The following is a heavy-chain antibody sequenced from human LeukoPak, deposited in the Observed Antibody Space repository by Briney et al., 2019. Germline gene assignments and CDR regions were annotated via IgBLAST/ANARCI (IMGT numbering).Heavy chain of an antibody. J-gene: IGHJ1*01. D-gene: IGHD3-22*01. V-gene: IGHV1-3*01. Sequence: ASVKVSCKASGYTFSSYAIHWVRQAPGQRLEWMGWINAGNGNTKYSQKFQGRVTITRDTSASTAYMELSSLRSEDTAVYYCASPKSDSSGYYYAYFQHWGQGTLVTVSS. CDR2: INAGNGNT. CDR1: GYTFSSYA. CDR3: ASPKSDSSGYYYAYFQH.